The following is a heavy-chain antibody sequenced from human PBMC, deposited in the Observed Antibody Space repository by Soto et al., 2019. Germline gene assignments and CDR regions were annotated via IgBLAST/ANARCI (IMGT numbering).Heavy chain of an antibody. J-gene: IGHJ4*02. D-gene: IGHD6-19*01. V-gene: IGHV1-8*02. CDR1: GYTFTSYG. CDR3: ARERSSGWLDY. Sequence: ASVKVSCKASGYTFTSYGISWVRQAPGQGLEWMGWINAYSGNTSYAQKFQGRVTMTRNTSISTAYMELSSLRSEDTAVYYCARERSSGWLDYWGQGTVVTVSS. CDR2: INAYSGNT.